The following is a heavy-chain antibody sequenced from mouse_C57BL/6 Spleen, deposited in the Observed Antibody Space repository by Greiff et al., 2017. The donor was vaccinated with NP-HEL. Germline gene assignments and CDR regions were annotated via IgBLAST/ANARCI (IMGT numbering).Heavy chain of an antibody. J-gene: IGHJ1*03. Sequence: QVQLKESGAELVKPGASVKLSCKASGYTFTEYTIHWVKQRSGQGLEWIGWFYPGSGSIKYNEKFKDKATLTADKSSSTVYMELSRLTSEDSAVYFCARHGRYYYGSSYRYFDVWGTGTTVTVSS. CDR1: GYTFTEYT. CDR3: ARHGRYYYGSSYRYFDV. V-gene: IGHV1-62-2*01. CDR2: FYPGSGSI. D-gene: IGHD1-1*01.